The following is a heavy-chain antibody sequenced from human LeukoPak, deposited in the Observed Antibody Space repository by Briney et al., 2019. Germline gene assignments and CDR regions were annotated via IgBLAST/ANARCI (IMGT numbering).Heavy chain of an antibody. CDR2: INHSGST. CDR3: ARGGYSYGYYFDY. Sequence: PSETLSLTCTVSGGSISGGGYYWSWIRQPPGKGLEWIGEINHSGSTNYNPSLKSRVTISVDTSKNQFSLKLSSVTAADTAVYYCARGGYSYGYYFDYWGQGTLVTVSS. J-gene: IGHJ4*02. CDR1: GGSISGGGYY. D-gene: IGHD5-18*01. V-gene: IGHV4-34*01.